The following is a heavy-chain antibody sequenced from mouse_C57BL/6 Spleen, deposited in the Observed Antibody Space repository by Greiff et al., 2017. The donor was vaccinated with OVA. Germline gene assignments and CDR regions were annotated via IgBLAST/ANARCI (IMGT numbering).Heavy chain of an antibody. D-gene: IGHD2-4*01. CDR1: GYTFTDYY. CDR2: INPYNGGT. Sequence: EVQLQQSGPVLVKPGASVKMSCKASGYTFTDYYMNWVKQSHGKSLEWIGVINPYNGGTSYNQKFKGKATLTVDKSSSTAYMELNSLTSEDSAVYYCARKSDDYDKFAYWGQGTLVTVSA. V-gene: IGHV1-19*01. CDR3: ARKSDDYDKFAY. J-gene: IGHJ3*01.